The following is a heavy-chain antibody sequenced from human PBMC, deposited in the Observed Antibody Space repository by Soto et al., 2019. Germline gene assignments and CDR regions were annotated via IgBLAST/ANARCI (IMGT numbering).Heavy chain of an antibody. CDR1: GFTFSSYG. V-gene: IGHV3-33*06. J-gene: IGHJ4*02. D-gene: IGHD6-13*01. CDR2: IWYDGSNK. CDR3: AKDRQQLDFDY. Sequence: GGSLTLSCAASGFTFSSYGIHWVRQAPGKGLEWVAVIWYDGSNKYYADSVKGRFTISRDNSKNTLYLQMNSLRAEDTAVYYCAKDRQQLDFDYWGQGTLVTVSS.